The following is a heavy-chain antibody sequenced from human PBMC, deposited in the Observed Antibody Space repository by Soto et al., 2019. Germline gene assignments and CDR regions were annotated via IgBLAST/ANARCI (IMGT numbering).Heavy chain of an antibody. CDR3: ARGYYYGSGSYYNVGQEFDY. J-gene: IGHJ4*02. Sequence: QVQLQESGPGLVKPSQTLSLTCTVSGGSISSGGYYWSWIRQHPGKGLEWIGYIYYSGSTYYNPSLKSRVTISVDTSKNQFSLKLSSVTAADTAVYYCARGYYYGSGSYYNVGQEFDYWGQGTLVTVSS. CDR2: IYYSGST. V-gene: IGHV4-31*03. CDR1: GGSISSGGYY. D-gene: IGHD3-10*01.